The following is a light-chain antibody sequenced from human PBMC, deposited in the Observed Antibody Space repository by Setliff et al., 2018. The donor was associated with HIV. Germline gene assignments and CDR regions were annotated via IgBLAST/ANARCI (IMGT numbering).Light chain of an antibody. Sequence: SYELTQPPSVAVAPGKTARITCGGNNIGSKSVHWYQQKAGQAPVLVVYDDRDRPSGIPERFSGSNSGNTATLTLSRVEAGDEADYYCQVWDSSRELVFGGGTKVTV. CDR2: DDR. V-gene: IGLV3-21*03. J-gene: IGLJ2*01. CDR1: NIGSKS. CDR3: QVWDSSRELV.